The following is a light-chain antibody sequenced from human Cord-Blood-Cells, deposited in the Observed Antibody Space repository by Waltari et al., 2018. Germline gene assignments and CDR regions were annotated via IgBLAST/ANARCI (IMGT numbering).Light chain of an antibody. V-gene: IGLV2-23*01. CDR1: SSDVGSYIL. J-gene: IGLJ3*02. CDR2: EGS. CDR3: CSYAGSSTWV. Sequence: QSALTQPASVSGSPGQSITISCTGTSSDVGSYILASWYQQHPGKAPKLMIYEGSKRPSGVSNRFSGSKSGNTASLTISGLQAEDEADYYCCSYAGSSTWVFGGGTKLTVL.